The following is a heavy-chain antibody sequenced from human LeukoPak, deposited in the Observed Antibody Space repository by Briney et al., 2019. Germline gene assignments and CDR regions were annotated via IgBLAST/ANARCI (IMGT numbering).Heavy chain of an antibody. CDR3: ARIPLGYSGAYYFDY. CDR2: ISSSGSV. J-gene: IGHJ4*02. V-gene: IGHV4-4*09. Sequence: SQSLSLTCTVSRASIIGSIRSYDWTWLRQPPGKGLECIGYISSSGSVNDTPSLRSRVTISVDTSKNQFFLNLSSVSAADTAVYYCARIPLGYSGAYYFDYWGQGTLVTVSP. CDR1: RASIIGSIRSYD. D-gene: IGHD5-12*01.